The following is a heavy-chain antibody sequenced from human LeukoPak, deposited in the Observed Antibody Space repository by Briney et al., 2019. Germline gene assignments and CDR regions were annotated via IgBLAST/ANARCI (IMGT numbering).Heavy chain of an antibody. D-gene: IGHD3-10*01. CDR3: ARSSGSGSEIDY. CDR2: IYHSGST. J-gene: IGHJ4*02. CDR1: GGSISSGGYS. Sequence: SETLSLTCAVSGGSISSGGYSWSWLRQPPGKGVEWIGYIYHSGSTYYNPSLKSRVTISVDRSKNQFSLKLSSVTAADTAVYYCARSSGSGSEIDYWGQGTLVTVSS. V-gene: IGHV4-30-2*01.